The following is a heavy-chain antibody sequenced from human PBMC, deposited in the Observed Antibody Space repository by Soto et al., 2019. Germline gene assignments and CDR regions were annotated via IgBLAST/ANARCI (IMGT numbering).Heavy chain of an antibody. D-gene: IGHD5-12*01. CDR2: IYWDDDK. V-gene: IGHV2-5*02. J-gene: IGHJ4*02. CDR3: AHDDVAQRGFDY. CDR1: GFSLTTRGVG. Sequence: QITLKESGPPLVRPTQTLTLTCTFSGFSLTTRGVGVGWIRQPPGKALEWLALIYWDDDKRYSPSLKDRLAISKYTSKNQVVLIIINVDPVDTATYYCAHDDVAQRGFDYWGQGTLVTVSS.